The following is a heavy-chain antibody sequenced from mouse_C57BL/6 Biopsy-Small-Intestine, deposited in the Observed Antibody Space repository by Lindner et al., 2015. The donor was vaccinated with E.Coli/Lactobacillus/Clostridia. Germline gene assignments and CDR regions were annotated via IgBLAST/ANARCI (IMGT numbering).Heavy chain of an antibody. V-gene: IGHV1-54*01. CDR3: AREGGDGKSFAY. CDR2: INPGSGGT. J-gene: IGHJ3*01. CDR1: GNAFTNYL. D-gene: IGHD2-1*01. Sequence: VQLQESGAELVRPRTSVKVSCKASGNAFTNYLIEWVKQRPGQGLEWIGVINPGSGGTNYNEKFKGKATLTADKSSSTAYMQLSSLTSEDSAVYFCAREGGDGKSFAYWGQGTLVTVSA.